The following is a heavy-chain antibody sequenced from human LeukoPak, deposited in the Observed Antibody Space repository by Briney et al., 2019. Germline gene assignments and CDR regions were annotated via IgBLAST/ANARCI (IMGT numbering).Heavy chain of an antibody. V-gene: IGHV3-7*03. J-gene: IGHJ3*02. Sequence: GESLRLSCTASGFTFSNFWMGWVRQAPGKGLEWVANIKQDETEKFYLGSVKGRFTISRDNAKNSLYLQMNSLRAEDTAVYYCARTAYYYDSSGYDDAFDIWGQGTMVTVSS. CDR1: GFTFSNFW. D-gene: IGHD3-22*01. CDR3: ARTAYYYDSSGYDDAFDI. CDR2: IKQDETEK.